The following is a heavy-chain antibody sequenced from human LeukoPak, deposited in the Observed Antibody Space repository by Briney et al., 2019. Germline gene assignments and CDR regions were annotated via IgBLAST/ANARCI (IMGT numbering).Heavy chain of an antibody. V-gene: IGHV4-59*01. CDR3: SEGYFEPFAH. CDR1: GASLSSSH. CDR2: LSYTGKT. Sequence: SETLSLTCVLSGASLSSSHWNWIRQLPGRGLEWIGCLSYTGKTDYNPSLTSRVTMSLDTSKNQVSLKVRSVTAADTAVYFCSEGYFEPFAHWGQGARVTVSS. J-gene: IGHJ4*02. D-gene: IGHD2/OR15-2a*01.